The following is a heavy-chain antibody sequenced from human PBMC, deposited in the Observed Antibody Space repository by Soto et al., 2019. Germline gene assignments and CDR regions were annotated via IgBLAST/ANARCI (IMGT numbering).Heavy chain of an antibody. V-gene: IGHV3-30-3*01. CDR2: ISYDGSNK. Sequence: QVQLVESGGGVVQPGRSLRLSCAASGFTFSSYAMHWVRQAPGKGLEWVAVISYDGSNKYYADYVKGRFTISRDNSKNTLYMQMNSLRAEDTAVYYCARVRLQYDYYYGMDVWGQGTTVTVSS. CDR3: ARVRLQYDYYYGMDV. J-gene: IGHJ6*02. CDR1: GFTFSSYA. D-gene: IGHD4-4*01.